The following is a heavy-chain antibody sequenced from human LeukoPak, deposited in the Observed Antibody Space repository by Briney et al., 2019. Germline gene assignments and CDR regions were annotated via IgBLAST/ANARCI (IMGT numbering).Heavy chain of an antibody. CDR3: ATGNYYDSRGYYTFGH. Sequence: GGSLRLSCAASGFTISSYSFNWVRQAPGKGLVWVSRINGDGTITSYADSVKGAFIISRDNAKNTLYLQVSSLRAEDTAVYYCATGNYYDSRGYYTFGHWGQGTLVTVSS. D-gene: IGHD3-22*01. J-gene: IGHJ4*02. CDR2: INGDGTIT. CDR1: GFTISSYS. V-gene: IGHV3-74*01.